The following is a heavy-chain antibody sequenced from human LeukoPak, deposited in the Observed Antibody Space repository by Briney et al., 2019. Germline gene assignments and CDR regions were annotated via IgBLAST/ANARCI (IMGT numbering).Heavy chain of an antibody. Sequence: PSETLSLTCAVYVGSFSGYYWTWIRQPPGKGLEWIGEINHSGSTNYNPSLKSRVTISVDTSKNQFSLKLSSVTAADTAVYYCARGQDSSGWYGTLNYWGQGTLVTVSS. CDR3: ARGQDSSGWYGTLNY. D-gene: IGHD6-19*01. CDR2: INHSGST. CDR1: VGSFSGYY. J-gene: IGHJ4*02. V-gene: IGHV4-34*01.